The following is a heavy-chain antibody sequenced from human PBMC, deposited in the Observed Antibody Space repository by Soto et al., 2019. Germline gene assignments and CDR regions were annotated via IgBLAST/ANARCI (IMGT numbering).Heavy chain of an antibody. CDR3: VIHYYDSRLFDY. V-gene: IGHV1-69*13. CDR2: IIPIFGTA. Sequence: ASVKVSCKASGGTFSSYAISWVRQAPGQGLEWMGGIIPIFGTANYAQKFQGRVTITADESTSTAYMELSSLRSEDTAVYYCVIHYYDSRLFDYWGQGTLVTVSS. J-gene: IGHJ4*02. CDR1: GGTFSSYA. D-gene: IGHD3-22*01.